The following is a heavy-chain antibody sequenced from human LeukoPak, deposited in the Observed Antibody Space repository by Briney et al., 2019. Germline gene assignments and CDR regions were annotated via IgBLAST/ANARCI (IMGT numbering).Heavy chain of an antibody. CDR2: IIPIFGTA. Sequence: SVKVSCKASGGTFSSYAISWVRQAPGQGLEWMGGIIPIFGTANYAQKFQGRVTITADESTSTAYMELSSLRSEDTAAYYCARGPPRTGYLNWFDPWGQGTLVTVSS. CDR3: ARGPPRTGYLNWFDP. D-gene: IGHD1-14*01. CDR1: GGTFSSYA. V-gene: IGHV1-69*13. J-gene: IGHJ5*02.